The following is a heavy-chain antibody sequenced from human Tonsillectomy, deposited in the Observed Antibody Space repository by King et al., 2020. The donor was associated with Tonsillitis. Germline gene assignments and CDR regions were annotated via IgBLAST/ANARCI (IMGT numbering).Heavy chain of an antibody. V-gene: IGHV1-69*01. CDR2: IIPIIGTA. J-gene: IGHJ6*03. Sequence: QLVQSGAEVKKPGSSVKVSCKASGGTFSTYAISWVRQAPGQGLEWMGGIIPIIGTANYAQKFQGRVTITADESTSTAYMDLNSLRFDDTAVYYCGSREDSWYMDVWGKGTTVTVSS. D-gene: IGHD2-15*01. CDR3: GSREDSWYMDV. CDR1: GGTFSTYA.